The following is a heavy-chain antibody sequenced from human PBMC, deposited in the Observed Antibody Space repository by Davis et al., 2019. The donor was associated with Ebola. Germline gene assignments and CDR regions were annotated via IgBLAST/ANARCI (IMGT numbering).Heavy chain of an antibody. CDR1: GGSISSSNW. CDR3: ARRGYSSSWFPLDV. J-gene: IGHJ6*02. D-gene: IGHD6-13*01. Sequence: MPSETLSLTCAVSGGSISSSNWWSWVRQPPGKGLEWIGEIYHSGSTNYNPSLKSRVTISVDTSKNQFSLKLSSVTVADTAVYYCARRGYSSSWFPLDVWGQGTTVTVSS. V-gene: IGHV4-4*02. CDR2: IYHSGST.